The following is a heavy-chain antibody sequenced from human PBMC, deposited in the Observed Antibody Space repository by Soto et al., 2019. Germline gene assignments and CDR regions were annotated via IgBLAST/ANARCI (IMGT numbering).Heavy chain of an antibody. Sequence: QVQLQESGPGLVKPTQTLSLTCTVSGGSISSGGYYWSWIRQHPGKGLEWIGYIYYSGSTYYNPSLKSRVTISVDTSKNQFSLKLSSVTAADTAVYYSASLVRYYGSGLGGMDVWGQGTTVTVSS. J-gene: IGHJ6*02. CDR1: GGSISSGGYY. D-gene: IGHD3-10*01. CDR3: ASLVRYYGSGLGGMDV. V-gene: IGHV4-31*03. CDR2: IYYSGST.